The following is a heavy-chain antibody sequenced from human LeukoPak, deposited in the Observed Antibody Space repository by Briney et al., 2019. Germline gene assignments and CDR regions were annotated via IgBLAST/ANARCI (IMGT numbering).Heavy chain of an antibody. V-gene: IGHV3-64D*06. CDR1: GFVFTIYT. CDR3: VKDFGRIRGTPDS. J-gene: IGHJ4*02. Sequence: GGSLRLSCSASGFVFTIYTMYWVRQAPGKGPEYVSTISGSGNGFSIYYAGSVKGRFTISRDDSKSILYLQMNGLRSEDTAVYYCVKDFGRIRGTPDSWGQGTLVTVSS. D-gene: IGHD1-26*01. CDR2: ISGSGNGFSI.